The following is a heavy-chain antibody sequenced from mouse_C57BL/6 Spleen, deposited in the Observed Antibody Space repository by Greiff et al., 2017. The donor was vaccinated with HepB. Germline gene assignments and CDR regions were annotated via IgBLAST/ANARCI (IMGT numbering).Heavy chain of an antibody. CDR3: ARAYYSNPYVDY. J-gene: IGHJ2*01. CDR1: GYTFTSYW. Sequence: QVQLQQPGAELVRPGSSVKLSCKASGYTFTSYWMDWVKQRPGQGLEWIGNIYPSDSETHYNQKFKDKATFTVDKSSSTAYMQLSSLTSEDSAVYYCARAYYSNPYVDYWGQGTTLTVSS. CDR2: IYPSDSET. D-gene: IGHD2-5*01. V-gene: IGHV1-61*01.